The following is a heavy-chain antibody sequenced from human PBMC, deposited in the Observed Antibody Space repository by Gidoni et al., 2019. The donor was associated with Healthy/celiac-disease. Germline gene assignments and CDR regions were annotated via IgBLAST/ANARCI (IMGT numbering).Heavy chain of an antibody. CDR1: GGSISSYY. Sequence: QVQLQESGPGLVKPSETLSLTCTGSGGSISSYYGSWIRQPPGKGLEGIRYIYYSGSTNYNPSLKSRVTISVDTSKNQFSLKLSSVTAADTAVYYCAREKECSSTSCYKGGAFDIWGQGTMVTVSS. J-gene: IGHJ3*02. V-gene: IGHV4-59*01. D-gene: IGHD2-2*02. CDR3: AREKECSSTSCYKGGAFDI. CDR2: IYYSGST.